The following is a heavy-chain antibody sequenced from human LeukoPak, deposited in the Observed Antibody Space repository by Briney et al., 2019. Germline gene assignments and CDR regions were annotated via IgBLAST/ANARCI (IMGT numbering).Heavy chain of an antibody. CDR1: GFTFSSYG. CDR2: IWYDGSNK. J-gene: IGHJ6*02. V-gene: IGHV3-30*19. Sequence: GGSLRLSCAASGFTFSSYGMHWVRQAPGKGLEWVAVIWYDGSNKYYADSVKGRFTISRDNSKNTLYLQMNSLRAEDTAVYYCARGATVSYYGMDVWGQGTTVTVSS. D-gene: IGHD4-11*01. CDR3: ARGATVSYYGMDV.